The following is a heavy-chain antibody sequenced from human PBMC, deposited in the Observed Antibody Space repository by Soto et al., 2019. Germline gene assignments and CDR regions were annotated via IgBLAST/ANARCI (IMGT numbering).Heavy chain of an antibody. J-gene: IGHJ4*02. CDR3: AHRRFDYYYDSSGYS. CDR2: INPSGGST. CDR1: GYTFTSYY. D-gene: IGHD3-22*01. V-gene: IGHV1-46*01. Sequence: ASVKVSCKASGYTFTSYYMHWVRQAPGQGLEWMGIINPSGGSTSYAQKFQGRVTITKDTSKNQVVLTMTNMDPVDTATYYCAHRRFDYYYDSSGYSWGQGTLVTVSS.